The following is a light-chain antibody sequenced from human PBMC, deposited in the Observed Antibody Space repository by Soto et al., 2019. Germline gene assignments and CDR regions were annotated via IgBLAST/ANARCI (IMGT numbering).Light chain of an antibody. CDR3: QQYITFPYT. CDR1: QTISSW. V-gene: IGKV1-5*01. J-gene: IGKJ2*01. Sequence: DIQMTQSPSTLSASVGDRVTITCRASQTISSWLAWYQQKPGKAPDLLIYDASSLQDGVPSRFSGRGSGKEFTLTISSLQPDDFATYFCQQYITFPYTFGQGTKLEIK. CDR2: DAS.